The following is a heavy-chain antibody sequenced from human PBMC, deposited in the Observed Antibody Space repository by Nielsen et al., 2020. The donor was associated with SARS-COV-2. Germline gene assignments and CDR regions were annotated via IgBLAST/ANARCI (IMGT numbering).Heavy chain of an antibody. D-gene: IGHD3-10*01. Sequence: SCAASGFTFSSYWMSWVRQAPGKGLEWVANIKQDGSEKYYVDSVKGRFTISRDNAKNSLYLQMNSLRAEDTAVYYCARDRGLWFGELFVYWGQGTLVTVSS. CDR1: GFTFSSYW. V-gene: IGHV3-7*01. CDR3: ARDRGLWFGELFVY. J-gene: IGHJ4*02. CDR2: IKQDGSEK.